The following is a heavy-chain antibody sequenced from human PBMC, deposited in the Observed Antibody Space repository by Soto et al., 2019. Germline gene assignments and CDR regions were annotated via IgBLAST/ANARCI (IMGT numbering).Heavy chain of an antibody. J-gene: IGHJ4*02. Sequence: VASVKVSCKASGGTFSSYAISWVRQAPGQGLEWMGGIIPIFGTANYAQKFQGRVTITADESTSTAYMELSSLRSEDTAVYYCARVPVHLRGYSYGTFDYWGQGTLVTVSS. CDR1: GGTFSSYA. CDR3: ARVPVHLRGYSYGTFDY. D-gene: IGHD5-18*01. CDR2: IIPIFGTA. V-gene: IGHV1-69*13.